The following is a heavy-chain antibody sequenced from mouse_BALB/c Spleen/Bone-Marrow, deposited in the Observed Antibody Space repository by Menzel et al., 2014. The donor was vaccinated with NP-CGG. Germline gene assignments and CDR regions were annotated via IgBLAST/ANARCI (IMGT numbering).Heavy chain of an antibody. D-gene: IGHD2-3*01. CDR3: ARDWDGYYFDY. J-gene: IGHJ2*01. V-gene: IGHV3-6*02. CDR1: GYSITSGYY. CDR2: ISYGGSN. Sequence: VQLQQSGPGLVKPSQSLSLTCSVTGYSITSGYYWNWIRQFPGNKLEWMGYISYGGSNNYNPSLKNRISITRDTSKNQFFLKLNSVTTEDTATYYCARDWDGYYFDYWGQGTTLTVSS.